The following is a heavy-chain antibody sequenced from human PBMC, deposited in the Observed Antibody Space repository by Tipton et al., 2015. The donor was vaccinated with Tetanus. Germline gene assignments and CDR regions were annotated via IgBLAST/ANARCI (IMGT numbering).Heavy chain of an antibody. J-gene: IGHJ4*02. CDR2: FFPGDSES. CDR1: GYSFSSYW. Sequence: QLVQSGAEAKKPGESLKISCRGSGYSFSSYWIAWVRQVPGKGLEWMGIFFPGDSESRYSPSFQGQVTMSGDNSIRTAYLQWNSLRASDTATYYCAKVSAPGTIAMGNFDYWGQGTPVTVSP. V-gene: IGHV5-51*01. CDR3: AKVSAPGTIAMGNFDY. D-gene: IGHD1-1*01.